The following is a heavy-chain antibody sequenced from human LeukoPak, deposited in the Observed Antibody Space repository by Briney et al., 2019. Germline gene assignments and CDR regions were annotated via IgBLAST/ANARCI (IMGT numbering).Heavy chain of an antibody. CDR1: GGSFSGYY. D-gene: IGHD3-10*01. V-gene: IGHV4-34*01. Sequence: SETLSLTCAVYGGSFSGYYWGWIRQPPGKGLEWIGSIYYSGSTYYNPSLKSRVTISVDTSKNQFSLKLSSVTAADTAVYYCARGGPRHYYGSGSYYNVLRYYFDYWGQGTLVTVSS. CDR3: ARGGPRHYYGSGSYYNVLRYYFDY. CDR2: IYYSGST. J-gene: IGHJ4*02.